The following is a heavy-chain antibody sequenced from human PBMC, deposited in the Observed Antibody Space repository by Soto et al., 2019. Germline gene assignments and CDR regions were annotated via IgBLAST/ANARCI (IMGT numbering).Heavy chain of an antibody. CDR2: IYDSGST. CDR3: ARDRGVLGDFDX. Sequence: SETLSLTFTVSGASIGSGNYYWSWIRQPPGKGLELIGDIYDSGSTYNSPSLRTRATFSVDTSKTQFSLNLDSVTAADTAVYFCARDRGVLGDFDXWGQVTLFTVSX. D-gene: IGHD2-8*02. CDR1: GASIGSGNYY. V-gene: IGHV4-30-4*01. J-gene: IGHJ4*02.